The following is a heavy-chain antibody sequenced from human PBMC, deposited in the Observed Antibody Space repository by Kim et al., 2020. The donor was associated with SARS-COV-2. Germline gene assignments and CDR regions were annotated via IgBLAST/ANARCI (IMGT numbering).Heavy chain of an antibody. CDR2: ISYDGSNK. V-gene: IGHV3-30*03. CDR1: GFTFSSYG. CDR3: AIDLSLYYYYYMNV. J-gene: IGHJ6*03. Sequence: GGSLRLSCAASGFTFSSYGMHWVRQAPGKGLEWVAVISYDGSNKYYADSVKGRFTISRDNSKNTLYLQMNSLRAEDTAVYYCAIDLSLYYYYYMNVWGKG.